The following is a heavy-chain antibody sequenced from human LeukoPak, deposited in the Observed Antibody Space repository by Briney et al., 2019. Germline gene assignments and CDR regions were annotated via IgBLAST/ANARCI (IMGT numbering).Heavy chain of an antibody. Sequence: GESLRLSCAASGFTFSSYWMHWVRQAPGKGLVWVSRIDGDGSSTIYADSVKGQFTTSRDNSKNTLYLQMNSLRAEDTAVYYCAREGVAGSNYWGQGTLVTVSS. J-gene: IGHJ4*02. CDR3: AREGVAGSNY. CDR1: GFTFSSYW. D-gene: IGHD6-19*01. V-gene: IGHV3-74*01. CDR2: IDGDGSST.